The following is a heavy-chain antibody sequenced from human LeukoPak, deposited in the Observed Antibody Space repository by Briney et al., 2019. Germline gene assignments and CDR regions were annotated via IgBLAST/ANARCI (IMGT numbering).Heavy chain of an antibody. D-gene: IGHD6-19*01. CDR1: GFTFDDYA. CDR2: ISWNSGGI. J-gene: IGHJ4*02. Sequence: GGSLRLSCAASGFTFDDYAMHWVRQAPGKGLEWVSGISWNSGGIGYADSVKGRFTIARDNAKNSLYLQMNSLRADDTALYYCAKGKKMTVAGLFDYWGQGTLVTVSS. V-gene: IGHV3-9*01. CDR3: AKGKKMTVAGLFDY.